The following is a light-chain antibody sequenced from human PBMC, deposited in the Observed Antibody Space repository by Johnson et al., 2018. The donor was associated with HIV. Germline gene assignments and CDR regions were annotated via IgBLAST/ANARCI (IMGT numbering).Light chain of an antibody. Sequence: QSALTQPPSVSAAPGQTVTISCSGSSSNIGNNYVSWYQQLPGTAPKLLIYDNNKRPSGIPDRFSGSKSGTSATLGITGLQTGDEADYYCGTWDSSLSAGGANYVFGTGTKVTVL. J-gene: IGLJ1*01. CDR2: DNN. V-gene: IGLV1-51*01. CDR3: GTWDSSLSAGGANYV. CDR1: SSNIGNNY.